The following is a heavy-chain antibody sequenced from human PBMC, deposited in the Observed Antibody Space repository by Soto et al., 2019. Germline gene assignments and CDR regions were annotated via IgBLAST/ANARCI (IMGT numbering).Heavy chain of an antibody. D-gene: IGHD3-22*01. V-gene: IGHV4-4*07. Sequence: PSETLSLTCSVSGGSMHSVYWGWIRQSADKGLEWIGRIYSSGSTKYNPSLGGRVTMSLDTSKNQFSLTLTSVTAADTAVYYCARDYGYYDSSGYHLYEAFNVWGQGTMVTVSS. CDR1: GGSMHSVY. CDR3: ARDYGYYDSSGYHLYEAFNV. CDR2: IYSSGST. J-gene: IGHJ3*01.